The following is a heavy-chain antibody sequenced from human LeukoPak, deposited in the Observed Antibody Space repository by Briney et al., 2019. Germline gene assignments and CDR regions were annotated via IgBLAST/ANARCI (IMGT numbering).Heavy chain of an antibody. V-gene: IGHV3-23*01. D-gene: IGHD5-24*01. CDR1: GFTFSSYA. Sequence: SGGSLRLSCAASGFTFSSYAMSWVRQAPGKGLEWVSAISGSGGSTYYADSVKGRFTISRDNSKNTLYLQVNSLRAEDTAVYYCAKDVGGWPLGWFDPWGQGTLVTVSS. CDR2: ISGSGGST. CDR3: AKDVGGWPLGWFDP. J-gene: IGHJ5*02.